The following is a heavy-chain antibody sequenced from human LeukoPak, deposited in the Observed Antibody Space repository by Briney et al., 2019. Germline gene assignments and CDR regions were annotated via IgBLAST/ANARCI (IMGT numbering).Heavy chain of an antibody. Sequence: GASVKVSCKASGYTFTSYDINWVRQATGQGLEWMGWMNPNSGNTGYAQKFQGRVTMTRNTSISTAYMELSSLRSEDTAVYYCARGRYSSGWTLFYYYYGMDVWGQGTTVTVSS. CDR1: GYTFTSYD. J-gene: IGHJ6*02. V-gene: IGHV1-8*01. CDR2: MNPNSGNT. D-gene: IGHD6-19*01. CDR3: ARGRYSSGWTLFYYYYGMDV.